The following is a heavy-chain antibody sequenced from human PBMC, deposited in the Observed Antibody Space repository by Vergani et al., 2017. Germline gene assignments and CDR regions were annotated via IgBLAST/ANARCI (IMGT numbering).Heavy chain of an antibody. CDR3: ARSRGYSYGYNWFDP. D-gene: IGHD5-18*01. Sequence: QVQLQESGPGLVKPSETLSLTCTVSGGSISSYYWSWIRQPPGKGLEWIGYIYYSGSTNYNPSLNSRVTISVDTSKNQFSLKLSSVTAADTAVYYCARSRGYSYGYNWFDPWGQGTLVTVSS. V-gene: IGHV4-59*01. J-gene: IGHJ5*02. CDR1: GGSISSYY. CDR2: IYYSGST.